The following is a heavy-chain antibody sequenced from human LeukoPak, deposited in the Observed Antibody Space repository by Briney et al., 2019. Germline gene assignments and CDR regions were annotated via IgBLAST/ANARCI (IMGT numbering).Heavy chain of an antibody. CDR2: INGDGRNI. V-gene: IGHV3-74*01. CDR1: GFTFSSYW. CDR3: TRDLMDYDVSTGLHHYYMDV. D-gene: IGHD3-9*01. J-gene: IGHJ6*02. Sequence: GGSLRLSCVASGFTFSSYWMRWVRQDPRKGLVWVSRINGDGRNINYADSVRGRFTISRDNAKNTLFLQMNTLRVEDTAVYYCTRDLMDYDVSTGLHHYYMDVWGQGTTVTVSS.